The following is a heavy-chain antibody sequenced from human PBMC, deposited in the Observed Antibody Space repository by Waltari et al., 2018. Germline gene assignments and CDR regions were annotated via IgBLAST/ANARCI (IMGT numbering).Heavy chain of an antibody. J-gene: IGHJ4*02. CDR3: ARVMITFGGVIVVGNYFDY. CDR2: IYHSGST. V-gene: IGHV4-38-2*01. D-gene: IGHD3-16*02. Sequence: QVQLQESGPGLVKPSETLSLTCAVSGYSISSGYYWGWIRQPPGKGLEWIGSIYHSGSTYYNPSLKSRVTISVDTSKNQFSLKLSSVTAADTAVYYCARVMITFGGVIVVGNYFDYWGQGTLVTVSS. CDR1: GYSISSGYY.